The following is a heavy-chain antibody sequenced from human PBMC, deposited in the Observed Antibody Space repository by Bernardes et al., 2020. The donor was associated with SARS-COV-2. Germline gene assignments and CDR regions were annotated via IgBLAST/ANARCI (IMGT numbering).Heavy chain of an antibody. CDR1: GFSFSSYG. J-gene: IGHJ6*02. CDR2: IWYDGNDK. D-gene: IGHD6-19*01. Sequence: GWSLRLSCAASGFSFSSYGMNWVRQAPGKGLEWVAVIWYDGNDKNYADSVRGRFTISRDNSKNTLYLQMNSLRAEDTAVYYCVRDRTYSSGWSPRGNYYYGMDVWGQGTTVTVSS. CDR3: VRDRTYSSGWSPRGNYYYGMDV. V-gene: IGHV3-33*01.